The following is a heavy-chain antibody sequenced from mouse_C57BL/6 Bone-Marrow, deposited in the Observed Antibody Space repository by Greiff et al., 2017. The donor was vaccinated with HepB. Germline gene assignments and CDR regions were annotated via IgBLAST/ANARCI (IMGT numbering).Heavy chain of an antibody. Sequence: VQLKESGGDLVKPGGSLKLSCAASGFTFSSYGMSWVRQTPDKRLEWVATISSGGSYTYYPDSVKGRFTISRDNAKNTLYLQMSSLKSEDTAMYYCARHETYWGQGTLVTVSA. V-gene: IGHV5-6*01. CDR1: GFTFSSYG. CDR3: ARHETY. CDR2: ISSGGSYT. J-gene: IGHJ3*01.